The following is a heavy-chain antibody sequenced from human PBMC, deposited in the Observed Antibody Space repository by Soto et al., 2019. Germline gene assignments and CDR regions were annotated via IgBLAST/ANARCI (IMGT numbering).Heavy chain of an antibody. V-gene: IGHV4-34*01. CDR1: GGSFSGYY. Sequence: SETLSLTCAVYGGSFSGYYWSWIRQPPGNGLEWIGEINHSGSTNYNPSLKSRVTISVDTSKNQFSLKLSSVTAADTAVYYCARVPIYYYYGMDVCGQGTTVTVSS. CDR3: ARVPIYYYYGMDV. CDR2: INHSGST. J-gene: IGHJ6*02.